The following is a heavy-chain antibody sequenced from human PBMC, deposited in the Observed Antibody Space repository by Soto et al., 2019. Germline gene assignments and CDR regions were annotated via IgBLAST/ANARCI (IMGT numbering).Heavy chain of an antibody. CDR2: INPATGAA. D-gene: IGHD3-3*01. Sequence: QLHLVQSGAVVKKPGASVTVSCSASGYPVTAYYMHWVRQAPGRGLEWMGGINPATGAAKYTQTFQGRVPMTRDTPTSTVFMELYGLTPEDTAVFFCARGGGVGVAGSAAFDMWGQGTLVTVSS. CDR3: ARGGGVGVAGSAAFDM. V-gene: IGHV1-2*02. J-gene: IGHJ3*02. CDR1: GYPVTAYY.